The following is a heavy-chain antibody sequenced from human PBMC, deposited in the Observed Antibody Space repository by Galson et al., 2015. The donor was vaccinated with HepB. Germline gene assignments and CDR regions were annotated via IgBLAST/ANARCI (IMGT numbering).Heavy chain of an antibody. J-gene: IGHJ2*01. V-gene: IGHV3-21*01. CDR3: ARDRGYYGSGSYYNGNWYFDV. Sequence: SLRLSCAASGFTFSSYSMNWVRQAPGKGLEWVSSISRSSSYIYHADSVKGRFTIPRDNAKNSLYLQMNSLGAEDRAVYYCARDRGYYGSGSYYNGNWYFDVWGRGTLVTVSS. CDR2: ISRSSSYI. D-gene: IGHD3-10*01. CDR1: GFTFSSYS.